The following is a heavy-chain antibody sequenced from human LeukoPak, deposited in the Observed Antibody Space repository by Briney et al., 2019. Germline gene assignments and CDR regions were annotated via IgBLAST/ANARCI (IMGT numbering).Heavy chain of an antibody. CDR1: GYSFTSYW. CDR3: ARPHDYGDYGDYFDY. Sequence: GESLQISCKGSGYSFTSYWIGWVRQMPGKGLEWMGIIYPGDSDTRYSPSFQGQVTISADKSISTAYLQWSSLKASDTAMYYCARPHDYGDYGDYFDYWGQGTLVTVSS. V-gene: IGHV5-51*01. J-gene: IGHJ4*02. D-gene: IGHD4-17*01. CDR2: IYPGDSDT.